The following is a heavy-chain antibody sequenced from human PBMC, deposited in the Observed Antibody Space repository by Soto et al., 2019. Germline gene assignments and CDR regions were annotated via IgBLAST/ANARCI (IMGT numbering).Heavy chain of an antibody. D-gene: IGHD2-2*01. CDR1: GESITSGGYY. J-gene: IGHJ4*02. CDR3: ARGYCSTTACYSGYDY. CDR2: IAFRGST. V-gene: IGHV4-31*03. Sequence: VQLQESGPGLVKPSQTLSLTCTVSGESITSGGYYLTLIRQHPGKALEWIGYIAFRGSTSYNPSLESRVTISADTSENQFSLQLTSVTAADTAVYYCARGYCSTTACYSGYDYWGQGTLVTVSA.